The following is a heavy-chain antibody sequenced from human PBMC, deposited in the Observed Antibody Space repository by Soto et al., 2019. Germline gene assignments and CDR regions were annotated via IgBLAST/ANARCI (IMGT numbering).Heavy chain of an antibody. J-gene: IGHJ4*02. V-gene: IGHV3-30*18. CDR3: AKALGELSPESYDY. CDR1: GFTFSSYA. Sequence: QVQLVESVGGVVQPGRSLRLSCAASGFTFSSYAMHWVRQAPGKGLGWVAVISYDGSDKYYADSVKGRFTISRDNSKNTLNLQMNSLRADDTAVYYCAKALGELSPESYDYWGQGTLITVSS. D-gene: IGHD3-16*02. CDR2: ISYDGSDK.